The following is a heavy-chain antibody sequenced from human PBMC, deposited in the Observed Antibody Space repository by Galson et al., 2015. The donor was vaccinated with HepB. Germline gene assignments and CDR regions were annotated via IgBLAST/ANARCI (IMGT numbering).Heavy chain of an antibody. D-gene: IGHD2-2*01. CDR3: ARMSCSSTSCYGESDHYYYYYGMDV. J-gene: IGHJ6*02. Sequence: SVKVSCKASGYTFTSYAMHWVRQAPGQRLEWMGWINAGNGNTKYSQKFQGRVTITRDTSASTAYMELSSLRSEDTAVYYCARMSCSSTSCYGESDHYYYYYGMDVWGQGTTVTVSS. CDR1: GYTFTSYA. V-gene: IGHV1-3*01. CDR2: INAGNGNT.